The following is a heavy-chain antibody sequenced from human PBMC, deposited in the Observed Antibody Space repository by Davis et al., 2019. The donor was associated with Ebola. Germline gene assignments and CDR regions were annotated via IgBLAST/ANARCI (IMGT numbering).Heavy chain of an antibody. Sequence: PGGSLRLSCAASGFTFSSYSMHWVRQAPGQGLEWVSSISSSGTYIHQADSVKGRFTISRDNAKNSLFLQMDSLRVEDTAVYYCARRAGFHFYYGMDVWGKGTTVIVSS. D-gene: IGHD3-10*01. J-gene: IGHJ6*04. CDR2: ISSSGTYI. V-gene: IGHV3-21*01. CDR1: GFTFSSYS. CDR3: ARRAGFHFYYGMDV.